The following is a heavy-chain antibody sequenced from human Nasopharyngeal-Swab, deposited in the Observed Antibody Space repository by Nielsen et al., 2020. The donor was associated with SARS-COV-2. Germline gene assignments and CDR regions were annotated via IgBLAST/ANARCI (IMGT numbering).Heavy chain of an antibody. V-gene: IGHV3-30-3*01. CDR3: AGAYGGSYWYFDL. CDR2: ISYDGSNK. CDR1: GFTFSSYA. D-gene: IGHD4-23*01. J-gene: IGHJ2*01. Sequence: GESLNISCAASGFTFSSYAMHWVRQAPGKGLEWVAVISYDGSNKYYADSVKGRFTISRDNSKNTLYLQMNSLRAEDTAVYYCAGAYGGSYWYFDLWGRGTLVTVSS.